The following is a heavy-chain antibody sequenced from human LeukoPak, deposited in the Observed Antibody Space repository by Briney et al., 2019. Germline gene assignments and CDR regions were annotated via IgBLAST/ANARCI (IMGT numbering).Heavy chain of an antibody. V-gene: IGHV1-69*13. CDR3: TRDSTYGLSDY. CDR1: GGTFSSYA. J-gene: IGHJ4*02. D-gene: IGHD4-17*01. CDR2: IIPIFGTT. Sequence: SVKVSCKASGGTFSSYATSWVRQAPGQGLEWMGGIIPIFGTTNHAQKFQGRVTITADESTSTAYMELSSLRSEDTAVYYCTRDSTYGLSDYWGQGTLVTVSS.